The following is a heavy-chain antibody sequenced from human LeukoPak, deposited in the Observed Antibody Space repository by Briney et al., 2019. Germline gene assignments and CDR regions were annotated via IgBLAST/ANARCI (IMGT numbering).Heavy chain of an antibody. CDR2: ISGSGGRT. J-gene: IGHJ3*02. CDR3: AKLDTIFGGLSLDVWSDAFDI. D-gene: IGHD3-3*01. V-gene: IGHV3-23*01. CDR1: GFTFSSYA. Sequence: GGSLRLSCAASGFTFSSYAMSWVRQAPGKGLEWVSAISGSGGRTYYADSVKGRFTISRDNSKNRLYLQMNSLRAEDTAVYYCAKLDTIFGGLSLDVWSDAFDIWGQGTMVTVSS.